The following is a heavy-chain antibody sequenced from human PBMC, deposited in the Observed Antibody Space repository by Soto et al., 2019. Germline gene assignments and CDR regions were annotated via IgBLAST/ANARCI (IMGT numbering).Heavy chain of an antibody. CDR1: GFHFSIYA. D-gene: IGHD5-12*01. Sequence: EVQLLESGGGLVEPGGSLRLSCAASGFHFSIYAMGWVRQAPGKGLEWVSVISGNGGSTYYPDSVEGRFSISRDISKNTLFLEMNSLRAEDTAIYYCARLGGYSGYDPFDYWGQGTLVTVSS. V-gene: IGHV3-23*01. CDR3: ARLGGYSGYDPFDY. CDR2: ISGNGGST. J-gene: IGHJ4*02.